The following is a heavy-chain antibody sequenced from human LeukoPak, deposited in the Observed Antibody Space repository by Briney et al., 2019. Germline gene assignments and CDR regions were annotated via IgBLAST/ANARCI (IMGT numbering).Heavy chain of an antibody. CDR1: GGSIYGYL. CDR3: TRSGLTGMRQYPPAGYCCYGMDV. J-gene: IGHJ6*01. D-gene: IGHD2-15*01. Sequence: SETLSLTCTVSGGSIYGYLWSWLRPPPGKGLEWIRELNYNDEKTKYNPSLRSRGIISVDPSTNQFSLKMTSVTAADTAVYFCTRSGLTGMRQYPPAGYCCYGMDVWGRGTAVTVSS. CDR2: LNYNDEKT. V-gene: IGHV4-34*01.